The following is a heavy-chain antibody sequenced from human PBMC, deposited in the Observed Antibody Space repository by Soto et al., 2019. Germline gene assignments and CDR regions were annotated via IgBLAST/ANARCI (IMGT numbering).Heavy chain of an antibody. D-gene: IGHD3-9*01. Sequence: SETLSLTCAVYGGSFSGYYWSWIRQPPGKGLEWIGEINHSGSTNYNPSLKSRVAISVDTSKNQFSLKLSSVTAADTAVYYCARDILTGLYGMDVWGQGTTVTVSS. J-gene: IGHJ6*02. CDR1: GGSFSGYY. CDR3: ARDILTGLYGMDV. V-gene: IGHV4-34*01. CDR2: INHSGST.